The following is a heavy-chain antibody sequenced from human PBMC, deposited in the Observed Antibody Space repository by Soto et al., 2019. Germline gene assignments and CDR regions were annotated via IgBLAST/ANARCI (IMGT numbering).Heavy chain of an antibody. CDR1: GFTFSSYA. D-gene: IGHD5-12*01. Sequence: EVQLLESGGGLVQPGGSLRLSCAASGFTFSSYAMSWVRQAPGKGLEWVSGTSSSGSSTYYAASVKGRFTISRDNSKNTLYLQMNSLSAEDTAVHYCSQGLCSSYGAFDYWGQGTLDTVSS. CDR2: TSSSGSST. V-gene: IGHV3-23*01. J-gene: IGHJ4*02. CDR3: SQGLCSSYGAFDY.